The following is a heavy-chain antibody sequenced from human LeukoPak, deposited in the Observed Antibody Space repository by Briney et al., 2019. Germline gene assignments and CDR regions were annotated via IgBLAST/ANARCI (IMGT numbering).Heavy chain of an antibody. Sequence: ASVKVSCKASGGTFSSYAISWVRQAPGQGLEWMGRIIPIFSTANCAQKFQGRVTITTDESTSTAYMELSSLRSEDTAVYYCARDSGSYYWYYYMDVWGKGTTVTVSS. CDR3: ARDSGSYYWYYYMDV. J-gene: IGHJ6*03. V-gene: IGHV1-69*05. CDR1: GGTFSSYA. D-gene: IGHD3-10*01. CDR2: IIPIFSTA.